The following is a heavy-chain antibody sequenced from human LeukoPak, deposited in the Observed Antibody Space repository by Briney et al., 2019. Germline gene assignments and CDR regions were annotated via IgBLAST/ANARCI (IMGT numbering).Heavy chain of an antibody. CDR2: IHPGDSDT. V-gene: IGHV5-51*01. Sequence: GESLKISCKGSGYSFTSYWIGWVRQMPGKGLEWMGIIHPGDSDTKYSPSFQGQVTISADKSISTAYLQWSSLKASDTAMYYCARRELYSFGYGDYWGQGTLVTVSS. CDR1: GYSFTSYW. J-gene: IGHJ4*02. D-gene: IGHD5-18*01. CDR3: ARRELYSFGYGDY.